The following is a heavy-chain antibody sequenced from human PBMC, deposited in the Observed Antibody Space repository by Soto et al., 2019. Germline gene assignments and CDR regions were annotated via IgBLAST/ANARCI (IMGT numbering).Heavy chain of an antibody. V-gene: IGHV6-1*01. J-gene: IGHJ5*01. Sequence: QVQLQQSGPGLVKTSQTLSLTCAISGDSVSSNDATWDWIRQSPSRGLEWLGRTYYRSKWYIDCAGSVNRRITINSRPPHHQLSLQLNSATPGDTAVYYCVRLVGKSWLDSWRPGTLVTVSS. CDR2: TYYRSKWYI. CDR3: VRLVGKSWLDS. D-gene: IGHD2-2*01. CDR1: GDSVSSNDAT.